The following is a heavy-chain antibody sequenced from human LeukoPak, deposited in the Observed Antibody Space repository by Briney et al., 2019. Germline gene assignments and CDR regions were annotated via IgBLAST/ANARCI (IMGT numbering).Heavy chain of an antibody. V-gene: IGHV4-39*07. J-gene: IGHJ5*02. CDR1: GGSISSSSYY. CDR3: VRLLRVGYCSTTTCNWFDP. D-gene: IGHD2-2*03. Sequence: KASETLSLTCTVSGGSISSSSYYWGWIRQPPGKGLEWIGSIYYSGSTYYNPSLKSRVTISVDTSKNQFSLKLSSVTAADTAVYYCVRLLRVGYCSTTTCNWFDPWGQGTLVTVSS. CDR2: IYYSGST.